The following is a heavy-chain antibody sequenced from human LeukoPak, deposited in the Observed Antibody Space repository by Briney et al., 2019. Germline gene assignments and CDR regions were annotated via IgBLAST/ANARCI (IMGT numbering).Heavy chain of an antibody. Sequence: GASVKVSCKASGGTFSSYAISWVRQAPGQGLEWMGRIIPILGIANYAQKFQGRVTITADKSTSTAYMEPSSLRSEDTAVYYCAREDGDGYNFLWFDPWGQGTLVTVSS. CDR3: AREDGDGYNFLWFDP. CDR1: GGTFSSYA. CDR2: IIPILGIA. V-gene: IGHV1-69*04. D-gene: IGHD5-24*01. J-gene: IGHJ5*02.